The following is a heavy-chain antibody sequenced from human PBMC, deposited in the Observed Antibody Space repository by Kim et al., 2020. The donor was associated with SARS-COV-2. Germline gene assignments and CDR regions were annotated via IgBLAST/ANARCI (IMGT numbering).Heavy chain of an antibody. CDR1: GFTFSSYW. CDR2: IDNDGTST. CDR3: ATLGGASGF. J-gene: IGHJ4*02. V-gene: IGHV3-74*01. Sequence: GGSLRLSCAASGFTFSSYWMHWVRQAPGKGLVWVSRIDNDGTSTTYVDSVKGRFTISRDNAKNTLYLQMNGLRPEDTAVYYCATLGGASGFWGQGTLVTV. D-gene: IGHD3-10*01.